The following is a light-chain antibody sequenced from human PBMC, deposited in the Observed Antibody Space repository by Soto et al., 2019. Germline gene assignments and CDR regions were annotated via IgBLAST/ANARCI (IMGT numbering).Light chain of an antibody. CDR3: QQYNDWPLT. CDR1: QSVSNN. V-gene: IGKV3-15*01. CDR2: GAF. Sequence: EIVLTQSPGTLSLSPGERATLSCRASQSVSNNYLAWYQQKPGQAPSLLIYGAFTRATGIPTRFSGTGSGTEFTLTISSLQSEDFALYYCQQYNDWPLTFGQGTKVDIK. J-gene: IGKJ1*01.